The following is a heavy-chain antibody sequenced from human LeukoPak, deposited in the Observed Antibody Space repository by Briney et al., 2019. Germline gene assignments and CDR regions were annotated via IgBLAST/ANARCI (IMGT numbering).Heavy chain of an antibody. CDR3: ARDPLVRGVIISGMDV. J-gene: IGHJ6*02. V-gene: IGHV1-2*02. CDR1: GYTFTGYY. Sequence: ASVKVSCKASGYTFTGYYMHWVRQAPGQGLEWMGWINPNSDGTNYAQKFQGRVTMTRDTSISTAYMELSRLRSDDTAVYYCARDPLVRGVIISGMDVWGQGTMVTVSS. D-gene: IGHD3-10*01. CDR2: INPNSDGT.